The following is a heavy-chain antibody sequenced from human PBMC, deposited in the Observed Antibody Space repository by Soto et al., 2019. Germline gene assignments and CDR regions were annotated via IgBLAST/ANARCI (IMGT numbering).Heavy chain of an antibody. J-gene: IGHJ6*02. CDR1: GFTFSSYG. CDR3: ARIITVTTSHYYYGMDV. D-gene: IGHD4-17*01. Sequence: GGSLRLSCAASGFTFSSYGMHWVRQAPGKGLEWVAVIWYDGSNKYYADSVKGRFTISRDNSKNTLYLQMNSLRAEDTAVYYCARIITVTTSHYYYGMDVWGQGTTVTVSS. V-gene: IGHV3-33*01. CDR2: IWYDGSNK.